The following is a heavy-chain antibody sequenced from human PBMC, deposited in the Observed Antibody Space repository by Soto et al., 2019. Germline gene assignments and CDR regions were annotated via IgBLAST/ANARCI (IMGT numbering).Heavy chain of an antibody. CDR1: GFSFRSYW. D-gene: IGHD6-13*01. CDR3: ASGYSSTWYNAFDI. Sequence: EVQLVESGGDLVQPGGSLRISCAASGFSFRSYWMHWVRQAPGKGLVWVSRINTDGSSTNYADSVKGRFTISRDNAKNTLFLQMNSLRDEDTAVYYCASGYSSTWYNAFDIWGQGTMVTVSS. V-gene: IGHV3-74*01. J-gene: IGHJ3*02. CDR2: INTDGSST.